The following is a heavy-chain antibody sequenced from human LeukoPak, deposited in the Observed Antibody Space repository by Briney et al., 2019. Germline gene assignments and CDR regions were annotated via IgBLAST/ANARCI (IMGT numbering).Heavy chain of an antibody. J-gene: IGHJ4*02. Sequence: GGSLRLSCAASGFTFSSYCMNWVRQAPGKGLEWVSSISSSSGFIYYADSVKGRFTISRDNSKNTLYLQMNSLRAEDTAVYYCARGRLGYSLGFDYGGQGTLVTVSS. CDR2: ISSSSGFI. D-gene: IGHD5-18*01. V-gene: IGHV3-21*04. CDR3: ARGRLGYSLGFDY. CDR1: GFTFSSYC.